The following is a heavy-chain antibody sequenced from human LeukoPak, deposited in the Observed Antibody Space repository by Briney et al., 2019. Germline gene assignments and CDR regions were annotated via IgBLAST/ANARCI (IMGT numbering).Heavy chain of an antibody. Sequence: GASVKVSCKASGYTFNSYYMHWVRQAPGQGLEWMGIINPSGGGTSYAQKFQGRVTVTTDTSTSTAYMELRSLRSDDTAVFYCARGSNNGPNYYYGMDVWGQGTTVTVSS. CDR2: INPSGGGT. D-gene: IGHD1/OR15-1a*01. CDR3: ARGSNNGPNYYYGMDV. J-gene: IGHJ6*02. V-gene: IGHV1-46*02. CDR1: GYTFNSYY.